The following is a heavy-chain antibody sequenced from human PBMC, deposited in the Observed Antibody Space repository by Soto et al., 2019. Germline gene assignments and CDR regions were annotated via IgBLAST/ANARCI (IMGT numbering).Heavy chain of an antibody. V-gene: IGHV4-4*07. CDR2: IFANGHT. Sequence: SETLSLTCIVSGGSISEKYWNWVRQPPGKGLEWIGLIFANGHTDYNPSLKSRVTISVDASKNQFSLKLSSVTAADTAVYYCARIFESSGYYYIYYFDYWGQGTLVTV. D-gene: IGHD3-22*01. CDR3: ARIFESSGYYYIYYFDY. CDR1: GGSISEKY. J-gene: IGHJ4*02.